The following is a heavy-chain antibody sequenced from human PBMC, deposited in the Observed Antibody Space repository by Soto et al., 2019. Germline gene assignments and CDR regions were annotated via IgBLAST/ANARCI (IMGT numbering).Heavy chain of an antibody. CDR2: IYWDDDK. CDR1: GFSLSTSGVG. V-gene: IGHV2-5*02. D-gene: IGHD2-15*01. Sequence: QITLKESGPTLVKPTQTLTLTCTFSGFSLSTSGVGVGWIRQPPGKALEWLALIYWDDDKRYSPSLKSRLTITKDTSKNQVVLTMTNMDPVDTATYYCAHAYCSGGSCYSARLDYWGQGTLVTVSS. CDR3: AHAYCSGGSCYSARLDY. J-gene: IGHJ4*02.